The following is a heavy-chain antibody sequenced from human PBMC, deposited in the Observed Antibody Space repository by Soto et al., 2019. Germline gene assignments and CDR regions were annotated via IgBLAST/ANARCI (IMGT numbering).Heavy chain of an antibody. CDR1: GFTFSSYS. J-gene: IGHJ4*02. D-gene: IGHD3-10*01. Sequence: GGSLRLSCAASGFTFSSYSMNWVRQAPGKGLEWVSSISSSSIYIYYADSVKGRFTISRDNAKNSLYLQMNSLRAEDTAVYYCARDLDYYGSGYYFDYWGQGTLVTVSS. V-gene: IGHV3-21*01. CDR3: ARDLDYYGSGYYFDY. CDR2: ISSSSIYI.